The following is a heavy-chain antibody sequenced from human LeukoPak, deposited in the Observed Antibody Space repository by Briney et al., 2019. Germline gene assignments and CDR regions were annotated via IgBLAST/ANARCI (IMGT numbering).Heavy chain of an antibody. D-gene: IGHD6-6*01. Sequence: VASVKVSCKASGGPFSSYAINWVRQAPGQGLEWMGGIIPVFHTAKYAQKVQGRVTITAAEATSTAYMELSSLTSEDTAVYYCARSLSIDLYYYYYMDVWGKGTTVTVSS. J-gene: IGHJ6*03. CDR2: IIPVFHTA. CDR1: GGPFSSYA. V-gene: IGHV1-69*13. CDR3: ARSLSIDLYYYYYMDV.